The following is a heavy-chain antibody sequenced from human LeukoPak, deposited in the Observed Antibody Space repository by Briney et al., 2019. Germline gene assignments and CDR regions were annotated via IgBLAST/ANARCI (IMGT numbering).Heavy chain of an antibody. D-gene: IGHD4-17*01. CDR2: INPNSGGT. CDR3: ATTTTVTTAYYFDY. CDR1: GYTFTGYY. V-gene: IGHV1-2*02. J-gene: IGHJ4*02. Sequence: ASVKVSCKASGYTFTGYYMHWVRQAPGQGLEWMGWINPNSGGTNYAQKFQGRVTMTRDTSISTAYMELSRLRSDDTAVYYCATTTTVTTAYYFDYWGQGTLVTVSS.